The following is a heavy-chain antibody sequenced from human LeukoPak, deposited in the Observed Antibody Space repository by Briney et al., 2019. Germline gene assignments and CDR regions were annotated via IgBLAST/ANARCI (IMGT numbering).Heavy chain of an antibody. CDR2: ISYDGSNK. J-gene: IGHJ6*04. CDR1: GFTFSSYA. D-gene: IGHD3-10*02. CDR3: AELGITMIGGV. Sequence: WGSLRLSCAASGFTFSSYAMHWVRQAPGKGLEWVAVISYDGSNKYYADSVKGRFTISRDNSKNTLYLQMNSLRAEDTAVYYCAELGITMIGGVWGKGTTVTISS. V-gene: IGHV3-30*04.